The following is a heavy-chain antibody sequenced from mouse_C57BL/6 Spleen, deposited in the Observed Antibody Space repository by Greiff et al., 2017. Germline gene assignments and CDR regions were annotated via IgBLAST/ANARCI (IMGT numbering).Heavy chain of an antibody. CDR3: AREGYYGSRAMDY. Sequence: QVQLQQPGAELVRPGSSVKLSCKASGYTFTSYWMHWVKQRPIQGLEWIGNIDPSDSETHYNQKFKDKATLTVDKSSSTAYMQLSSLTSEDAAVYYCAREGYYGSRAMDYWGQGTSVTVSS. CDR1: GYTFTSYW. V-gene: IGHV1-52*01. CDR2: IDPSDSET. D-gene: IGHD1-1*01. J-gene: IGHJ4*01.